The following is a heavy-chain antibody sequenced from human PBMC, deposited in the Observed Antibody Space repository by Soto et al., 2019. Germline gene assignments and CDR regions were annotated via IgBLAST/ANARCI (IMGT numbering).Heavy chain of an antibody. CDR2: ISSNGGST. J-gene: IGHJ6*02. Sequence: SLRLSCSASGFTFSSYAMHWVRQAPGKGLEYVSAISSNGGSTYYADSVKGRFTISRDNSKNTLYLQMSSLRAEDTAVYYCVKGPDIVATIDYYGMDVWGQGPTVTVAS. D-gene: IGHD5-12*01. CDR3: VKGPDIVATIDYYGMDV. CDR1: GFTFSSYA. V-gene: IGHV3-64D*06.